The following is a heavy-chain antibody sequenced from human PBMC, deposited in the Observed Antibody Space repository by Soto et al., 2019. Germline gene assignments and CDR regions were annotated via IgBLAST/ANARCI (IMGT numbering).Heavy chain of an antibody. Sequence: GGSLRLSXAASGFTFSNAWMSWVRQAPGKGLEWVGRIKSKTDGGTTDYAAPVKGRFTISRDDSKNTLYLQMNSLKTEDTAVYYCTTGIPSFNYYYYYGMDVWGQGTTVTVSS. CDR2: IKSKTDGGTT. CDR1: GFTFSNAW. J-gene: IGHJ6*02. D-gene: IGHD2-2*02. CDR3: TTGIPSFNYYYYYGMDV. V-gene: IGHV3-15*01.